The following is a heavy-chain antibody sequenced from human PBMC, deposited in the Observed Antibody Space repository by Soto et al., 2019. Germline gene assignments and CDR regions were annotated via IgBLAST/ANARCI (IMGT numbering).Heavy chain of an antibody. D-gene: IGHD2-21*02. CDR1: GFTFSSYA. CDR3: AKDPSNLVVVTGWCDP. V-gene: IGHV3-23*01. CDR2: ISGSGDRI. Sequence: VPLLESGGGLVQPGGSLRLSCAASGFTFSSYAMSWVRQAPGKGLEWVSAISGSGDRIYYADSVKGRFTISRDNSKNTLYLQMNSLRAEDTAVYYCAKDPSNLVVVTGWCDPWGQGTLVTVSS. J-gene: IGHJ5*02.